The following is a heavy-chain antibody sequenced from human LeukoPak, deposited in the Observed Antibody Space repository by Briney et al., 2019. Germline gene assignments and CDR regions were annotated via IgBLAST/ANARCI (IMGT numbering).Heavy chain of an antibody. D-gene: IGHD6-19*01. CDR2: IYYSGST. CDR1: GGSISSSSYY. Sequence: SETLSITCTVSGGSISSSSYYWGWIRQPPGKGLEWIGSIYYSGSTYYNPSLKSRVTISVDTSKNQFSLKLSSVTAADTAVYYCARAAFSSGWYGDCWGQGILVTVSS. J-gene: IGHJ4*02. CDR3: ARAAFSSGWYGDC. V-gene: IGHV4-39*01.